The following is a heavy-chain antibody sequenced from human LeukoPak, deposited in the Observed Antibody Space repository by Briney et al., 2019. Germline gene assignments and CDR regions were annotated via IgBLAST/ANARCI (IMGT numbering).Heavy chain of an antibody. CDR1: GGSFSGYY. J-gene: IGHJ4*02. Sequence: PSETLSLTCAVYGGSFSGYYWCWIRQPPGKGLEWIGEINHSGSTNYNPSLKSRVTISVDTSKNQFSLKLSSVTAADTAVYYCARHSTSCYGAIDYWGQGTLVTVSS. CDR3: ARHSTSCYGAIDY. CDR2: INHSGST. V-gene: IGHV4-34*01. D-gene: IGHD2-2*01.